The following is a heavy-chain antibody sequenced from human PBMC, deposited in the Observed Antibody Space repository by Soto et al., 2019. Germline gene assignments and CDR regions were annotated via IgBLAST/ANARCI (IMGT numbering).Heavy chain of an antibody. V-gene: IGHV3-53*01. CDR1: GFSVSGNY. D-gene: IGHD3-9*01. CDR2: IYAYSGAAT. J-gene: IGHJ4*02. Sequence: GGSLRLSCAISGFSVSGNYMSWVRQATGKGLEWVSVIYAYSGAATFYAESVKGRFIISRDNSKNTVDLQMNSLRAEDTAVYYCARGLNFDVWGQGVQVTVSS. CDR3: ARGLNFDV.